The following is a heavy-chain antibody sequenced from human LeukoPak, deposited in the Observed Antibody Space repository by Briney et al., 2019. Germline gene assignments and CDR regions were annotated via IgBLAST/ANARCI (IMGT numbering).Heavy chain of an antibody. D-gene: IGHD4-17*01. Sequence: GGSLRLSCAASGFTVSSNYMNWVRQAPGKGLEWVSVIYTGGTTYYADSVKGRFTISRDNAKNTLYLQMNSLRAEDTAVYYCARANGDPHGGYFDYWGQGTLVTVSS. CDR1: GFTVSSNY. CDR2: IYTGGTT. CDR3: ARANGDPHGGYFDY. V-gene: IGHV3-53*01. J-gene: IGHJ4*02.